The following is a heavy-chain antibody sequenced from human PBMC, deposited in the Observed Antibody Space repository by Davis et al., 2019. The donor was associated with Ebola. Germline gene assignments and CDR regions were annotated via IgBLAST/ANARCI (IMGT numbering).Heavy chain of an antibody. Sequence: SETLSLTCTVSGGSISSYYWSWIRQPPGKGLEWIGYIYYSGSTNCNPSLKSRVTISVDTSKNQFSLKLSSVTAADTAVYYCARVARYCSSTSCYTLAAYYYGMDVWGQGTTVTVSS. CDR3: ARVARYCSSTSCYTLAAYYYGMDV. J-gene: IGHJ6*02. D-gene: IGHD2-2*02. V-gene: IGHV4-59*08. CDR1: GGSISSYY. CDR2: IYYSGST.